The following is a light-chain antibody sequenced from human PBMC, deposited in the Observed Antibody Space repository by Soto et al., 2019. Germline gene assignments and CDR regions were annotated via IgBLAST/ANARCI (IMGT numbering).Light chain of an antibody. Sequence: QSVLTQPASVSGSPGQSITICCTGTSSDVGGYNYVSWYQQHPGKAPKLMIYEVSNRPSGVSNRFSGSKSGNTASLTISGLQAEDEADYYSSSYPSSSTMVFGGGTKVTVL. CDR1: SSDVGGYNY. J-gene: IGLJ3*02. CDR2: EVS. CDR3: SSYPSSSTMV. V-gene: IGLV2-14*01.